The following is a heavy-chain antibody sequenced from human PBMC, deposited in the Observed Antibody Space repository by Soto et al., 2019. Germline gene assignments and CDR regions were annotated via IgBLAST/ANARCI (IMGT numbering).Heavy chain of an antibody. V-gene: IGHV3-11*06. CDR2: ISSSSSYT. CDR3: ARDRRGYSGQRPDGA. CDR1: GFTFSDYY. Sequence: GGSLRLSCAASGFTFSDYYRSWIRQAPGKGLEWVSYISSSSSYTNYADSVKGRFTISRDNAKNSLYLQMNSLRAEDTAVYYCARDRRGYSGQRPDGAWGQGTLVTVSS. J-gene: IGHJ5*02. D-gene: IGHD5-12*01.